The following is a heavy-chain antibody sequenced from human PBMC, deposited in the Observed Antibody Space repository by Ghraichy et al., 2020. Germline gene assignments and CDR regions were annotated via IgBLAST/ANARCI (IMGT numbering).Heavy chain of an antibody. J-gene: IGHJ3*02. CDR1: GFTFTSYW. Sequence: GGSLRLSCAASGFTFTSYWMSWVRQAPGKGLEWVANIKQDGSEKYYVDSVKGRFNISRDNARNSVYLQMKSLRAEDTAIYYCARDWPAFDIWGQGTMVTVSS. CDR2: IKQDGSEK. V-gene: IGHV3-7*01. CDR3: ARDWPAFDI.